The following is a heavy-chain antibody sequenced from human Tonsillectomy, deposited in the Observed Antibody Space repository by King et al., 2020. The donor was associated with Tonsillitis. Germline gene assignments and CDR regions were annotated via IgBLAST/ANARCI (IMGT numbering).Heavy chain of an antibody. D-gene: IGHD3-22*01. CDR3: ARRTYDRSGYYYDL. Sequence: QLQESGPGLVKPSETLSLTCTVSGDSISSYYWSWIRQPPGKGLEWIGYIYYSGSTKYNPSLKSRVTISVDTSKNQFSLKLSSVTAADTAVYYCARRTYDRSGYYYDLWGQGTLVTVSS. CDR1: GDSISSYY. CDR2: IYYSGST. V-gene: IGHV4-59*01. J-gene: IGHJ5*02.